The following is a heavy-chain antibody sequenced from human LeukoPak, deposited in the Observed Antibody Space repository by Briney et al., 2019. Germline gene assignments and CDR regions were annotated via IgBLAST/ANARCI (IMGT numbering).Heavy chain of an antibody. CDR1: GGSISSYY. J-gene: IGHJ3*02. Sequence: PSETLSLTCTVSGGSISSYYWSWIRQPPGKGLEWIGYIYYSGSTNYNPSLKSRVTISVDTSKNQFSLKLSSVTAADTAVYYCARDLPGDYLGYAFDIWGQGTMVTVSS. V-gene: IGHV4-59*12. CDR3: ARDLPGDYLGYAFDI. D-gene: IGHD2/OR15-2a*01. CDR2: IYYSGST.